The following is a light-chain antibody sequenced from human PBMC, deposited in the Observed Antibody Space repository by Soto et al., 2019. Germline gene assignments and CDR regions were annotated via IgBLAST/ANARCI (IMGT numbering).Light chain of an antibody. J-gene: IGLJ2*01. CDR1: SSDVGGYNY. Sequence: QSALIQPPSASGSPGQSVAISCTGTSSDVGGYNYVSWYQQHPGKAPKLIISEVSKRPSGVPDRFSGSKSGNTASLTVSGLQTEDEADYYCSSYAGTNTVVFGGGTKLTVL. CDR2: EVS. V-gene: IGLV2-8*01. CDR3: SSYAGTNTVV.